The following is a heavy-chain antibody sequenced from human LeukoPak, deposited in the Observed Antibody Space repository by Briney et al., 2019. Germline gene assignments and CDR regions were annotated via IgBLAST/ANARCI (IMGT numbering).Heavy chain of an antibody. CDR3: ATGRGYSYGFDS. J-gene: IGHJ4*02. CDR2: IHPNSGGT. CDR1: GYTFTDYGYY. V-gene: IGHV1-2*02. Sequence: ASVKVSCKASGYTFTDYGYYMYWVRQAPGQGLEWMGWIHPNSGGTSYAQKFQGRVTVTRDTSISTAYMQLSRLKSDDTAVYYCATGRGYSYGFDSWGQGTLVTVSS. D-gene: IGHD5-18*01.